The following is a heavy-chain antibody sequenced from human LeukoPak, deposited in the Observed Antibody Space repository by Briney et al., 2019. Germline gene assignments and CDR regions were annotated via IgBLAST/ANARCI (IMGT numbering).Heavy chain of an antibody. Sequence: ASVKVSCKASGYTFTGYYMHWVRQAPGQGLEWMGWINPNSGGTSYAQKFQGRVTMTRDTSISTAYMELSRLRSDDTAVYYCARVLVAAAGSDAFDIWGQGTMVTVSS. V-gene: IGHV1-2*02. J-gene: IGHJ3*02. CDR3: ARVLVAAAGSDAFDI. D-gene: IGHD6-13*01. CDR1: GYTFTGYY. CDR2: INPNSGGT.